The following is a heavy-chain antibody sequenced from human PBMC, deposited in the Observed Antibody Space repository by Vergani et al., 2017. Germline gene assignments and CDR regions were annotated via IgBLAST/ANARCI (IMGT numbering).Heavy chain of an antibody. CDR1: GYTFTDHY. D-gene: IGHD4-17*01. CDR2: VDPEDGET. J-gene: IGHJ6*02. Sequence: EVQLVQSGAEVKKPGATMKISCKVSGYTFTDHYMHCVKQAPGKGLEWMGLVDPEDGETIYAEKFKVRVTIAADTSTDTAHLELSSLRSEDTAVYYCATPQTVTTGGMEVWGQGTTVIVSS. CDR3: ATPQTVTTGGMEV. V-gene: IGHV1-69-2*01.